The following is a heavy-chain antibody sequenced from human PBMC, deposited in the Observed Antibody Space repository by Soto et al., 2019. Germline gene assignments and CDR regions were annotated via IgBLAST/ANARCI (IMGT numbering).Heavy chain of an antibody. Sequence: SETLSLTCTVSGGSISSSSYYWGWIRQPPGKGLEWIGSTYYSGSTYYNPSLKSRVTISVDTSKNQFSLKLSSVTAADTAVYYCARPGEGYGDFYYWGQGTLVTVSS. CDR2: TYYSGST. V-gene: IGHV4-39*01. J-gene: IGHJ4*02. CDR3: ARPGEGYGDFYY. D-gene: IGHD4-17*01. CDR1: GGSISSSSYY.